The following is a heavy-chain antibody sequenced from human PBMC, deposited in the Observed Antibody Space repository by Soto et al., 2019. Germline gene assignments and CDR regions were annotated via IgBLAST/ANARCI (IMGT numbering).Heavy chain of an antibody. D-gene: IGHD3-10*01. Sequence: QVQLVESGGGVVQPGRSLRLSCAASGFTFSSYGMHWVRQAPGKGLEWVAVIWYDGSNKYYADSVKGRFTISRDNSKNTLYLQMNSLRAEDTAVYYCVVLGNWSGDFDYWGQGTLVTVSS. CDR3: VVLGNWSGDFDY. CDR1: GFTFSSYG. V-gene: IGHV3-33*01. J-gene: IGHJ4*02. CDR2: IWYDGSNK.